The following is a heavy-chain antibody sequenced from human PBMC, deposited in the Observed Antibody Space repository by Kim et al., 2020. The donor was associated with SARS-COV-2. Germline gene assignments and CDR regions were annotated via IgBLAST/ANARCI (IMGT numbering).Heavy chain of an antibody. J-gene: IGHJ5*02. CDR3: ARHDWFDL. CDR1: GFSVSGDY. CDR2: IHTGGAT. V-gene: IGHV3-66*04. Sequence: GGSLRLSCAVSGFSVSGDYMNWVRQAPGKGLECVSVIHTGGATFYADSVKGRFTISRDSSKNTLYLQMNSLRVEDTAVYYCARHDWFDLWGQGPLVTVSA.